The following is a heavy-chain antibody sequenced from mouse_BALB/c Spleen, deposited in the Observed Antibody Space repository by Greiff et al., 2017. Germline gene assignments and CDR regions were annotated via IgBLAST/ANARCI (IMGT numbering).Heavy chain of an antibody. CDR2: ISYSGST. J-gene: IGHJ3*01. CDR1: GYSITSDYA. V-gene: IGHV3-2*02. CDR3: ARGEILVLRVVRGFAY. Sequence: EVQLQESGPGLVKPSQSLSLTCTVTGYSITSDYAWNWIRQFPGNKLEWMGYISYSGSTSYNPSLKSRISITRDTSKNQFFLQLNSVTTEDTATYYCARGEILVLRVVRGFAYWGQGTLVTVSA. D-gene: IGHD1-1*01.